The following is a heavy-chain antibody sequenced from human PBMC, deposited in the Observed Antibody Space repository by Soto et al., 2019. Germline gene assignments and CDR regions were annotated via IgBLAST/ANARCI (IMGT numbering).Heavy chain of an antibody. J-gene: IGHJ3*02. CDR2: VSGRGENT. CDR3: AKDRGTGDYGVNAVDI. D-gene: IGHD7-27*01. V-gene: IGHV3-23*01. CDR1: GFTFSVFA. Sequence: EVQLLESGGGLVQPGGSLRLSCAASGFTFSVFAMSWVRQAPGKGLELVSTVSGRGENTYYADSVKGRFTISRDNSKNRLNMQMNSLRGEDRAVYYCAKDRGTGDYGVNAVDIWGQGTMVTVAS.